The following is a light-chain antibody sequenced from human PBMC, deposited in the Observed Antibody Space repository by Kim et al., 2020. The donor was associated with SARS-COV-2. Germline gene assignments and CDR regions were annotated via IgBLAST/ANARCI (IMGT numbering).Light chain of an antibody. CDR1: QGVTSHC. V-gene: IGKV3-20*01. J-gene: IGKJ5*01. CDR2: GAS. CDR3: QQYGRLIT. Sequence: PPSCSAGQGVTSHCFAWYLQTPGPAPRLLMYGASSRATVIPDRFSGSGAGTYFTLTISRLEPEDFAVYYCQQYGRLITFGQGTRLEIK.